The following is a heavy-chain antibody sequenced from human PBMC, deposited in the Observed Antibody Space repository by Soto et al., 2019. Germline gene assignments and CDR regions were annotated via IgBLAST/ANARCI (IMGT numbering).Heavy chain of an antibody. CDR3: AKGKGWKILWFGELGQDDAFDI. V-gene: IGHV3-23*01. D-gene: IGHD3-10*01. CDR1: GFTFSSYA. Sequence: PGGSLRLSCAASGFTFSSYAMSWVRQAPGKGLEWVSAISGSGGSTYYADSVKGRFTISRDNSKNTLYLQMNSLRAEDTAVYYCAKGKGWKILWFGELGQDDAFDIWGQGTMVTVSS. CDR2: ISGSGGST. J-gene: IGHJ3*02.